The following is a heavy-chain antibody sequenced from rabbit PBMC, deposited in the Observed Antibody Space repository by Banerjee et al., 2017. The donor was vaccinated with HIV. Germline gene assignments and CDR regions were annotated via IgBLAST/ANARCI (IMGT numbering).Heavy chain of an antibody. Sequence: QEQLEESGGDLVKPEGSLKLSCKASGFDFSSYGVSWVRQAPGKGLEWIGCIGTGDGTYYASWVKGRFTISKSSSTTVTLQVTSLAAADTATYFCARSYDSGSGAYGNLWGQGTLVTVS. V-gene: IGHV1S45*01. D-gene: IGHD1-1*01. CDR1: GFDFSSYG. CDR3: ARSYDSGSGAYGNL. CDR2: IGTGDGT. J-gene: IGHJ4*01.